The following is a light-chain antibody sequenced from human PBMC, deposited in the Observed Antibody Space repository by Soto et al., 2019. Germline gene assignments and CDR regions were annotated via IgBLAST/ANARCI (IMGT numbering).Light chain of an antibody. Sequence: ALTQPASVSGSPGQSITISCTGTSSDVGNYTYVSWYQQHPGKAPKLMIYEVSNRPSGGSNRSSGSKPGNTASLTISGLQAEDETDYYCFSYTSSGTYVFGTGTKVTVL. J-gene: IGLJ1*01. V-gene: IGLV2-14*01. CDR3: FSYTSSGTYV. CDR2: EVS. CDR1: SSDVGNYTY.